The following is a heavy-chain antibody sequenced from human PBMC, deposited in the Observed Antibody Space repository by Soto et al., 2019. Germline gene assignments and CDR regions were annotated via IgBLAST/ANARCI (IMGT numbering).Heavy chain of an antibody. Sequence: ASVKVSCKASGYTFTGYYMHWVRQAPGQGLEWMGWINPNSGGTNYAQKFQGRVTMTRDTSISTAYMELSRLRSDDTAVYYCARESGSSSGWHPFDPWGQGTLVTVSS. CDR3: ARESGSSSGWHPFDP. J-gene: IGHJ5*02. D-gene: IGHD6-19*01. V-gene: IGHV1-2*02. CDR2: INPNSGGT. CDR1: GYTFTGYY.